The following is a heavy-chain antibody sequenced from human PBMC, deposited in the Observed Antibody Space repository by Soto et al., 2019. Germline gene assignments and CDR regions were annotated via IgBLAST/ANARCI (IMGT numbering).Heavy chain of an antibody. CDR3: ARKTGGNYPFDY. J-gene: IGHJ4*02. Sequence: GGSLRLSCAASGFTFSSYGMHWVRQAPGKGLEWVAVIWYDGSNKYYADSVKGRFTISRDNSRNTLYLQMNSLRVEDTAVYFCARKTGGNYPFDYWGQGTLVTVSS. CDR1: GFTFSSYG. D-gene: IGHD2-8*02. CDR2: IWYDGSNK. V-gene: IGHV3-33*01.